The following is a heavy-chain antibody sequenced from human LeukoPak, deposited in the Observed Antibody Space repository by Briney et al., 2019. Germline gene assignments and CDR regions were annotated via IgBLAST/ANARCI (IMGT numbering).Heavy chain of an antibody. D-gene: IGHD3-10*01. V-gene: IGHV3-72*01. J-gene: IGHJ4*02. CDR1: GFTLSDHY. Sequence: GGSLRLSCAASGFTLSDHYMDWVPKAPGKGLEWVVRSRNKANSYTTEYAASVKGRFTVSRDHSKISLYLQMNTLRTEDAAVYYCAVIMIRGADLGYWSQGTLVTVSS. CDR3: AVIMIRGADLGY. CDR2: SRNKANSYTT.